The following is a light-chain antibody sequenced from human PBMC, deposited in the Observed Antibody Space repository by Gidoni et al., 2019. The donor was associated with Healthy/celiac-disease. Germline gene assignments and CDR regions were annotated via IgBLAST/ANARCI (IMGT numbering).Light chain of an antibody. V-gene: IGKV3-20*01. CDR3: QQYGSSPET. J-gene: IGKJ1*01. Sequence: IVLPQSPGTLSLSPGERATLSCGASQSVSSSYLAWYQQKPGQAPRLLIYGASSRATGFPARFSGSGSGTDLTLTISRLEPDDFAVYYCQQYGSSPETFGQGTKVEIK. CDR2: GAS. CDR1: QSVSSSY.